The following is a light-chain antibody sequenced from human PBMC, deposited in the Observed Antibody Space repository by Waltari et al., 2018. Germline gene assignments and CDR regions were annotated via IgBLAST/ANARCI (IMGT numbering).Light chain of an antibody. J-gene: IGKJ4*01. Sequence: VLTQSPATLSLSPGDRATLYCRASQYICDYLAWYQQKPGQAPRLLMSEASNRATGVPDRFSASGSGTDFTLTVSSLEPEDFAVYYCQNRRNWPLLTFGGGTKVEIK. V-gene: IGKV3-11*01. CDR3: QNRRNWPLLT. CDR2: EAS. CDR1: QYICDY.